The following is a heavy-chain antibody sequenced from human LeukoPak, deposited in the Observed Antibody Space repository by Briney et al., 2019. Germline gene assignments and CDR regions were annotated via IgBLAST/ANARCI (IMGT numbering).Heavy chain of an antibody. CDR1: GFTFSSYS. V-gene: IGHV3-21*01. J-gene: IGHJ4*02. CDR3: ARDGSVSSSWWDY. Sequence: GGSLRLSCAASGFTFSSYSMNWVRQAPGKGLEWVSSISSSSSYIYYADSVKGRFTISRDNAKNSLYLQMNSLRAEDTAVYYCARDGSVSSSWWDYWGQGTLVTVSS. D-gene: IGHD6-13*01. CDR2: ISSSSSYI.